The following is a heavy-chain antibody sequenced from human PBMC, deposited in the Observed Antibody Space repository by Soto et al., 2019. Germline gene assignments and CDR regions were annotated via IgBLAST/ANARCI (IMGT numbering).Heavy chain of an antibody. CDR3: ASRHYGMDV. Sequence: EVELVESGGGLVKPGGSLRLSCAASGFTFSSYSMNWVRQAPGKGLEWVSSITSSSSYIYYADSVKGRFTISRDNAKNSRYLQMNSLRAEDRAVYYCASRHYGMDVWGQGTTVTVSS. CDR1: GFTFSSYS. J-gene: IGHJ6*02. CDR2: ITSSSSYI. V-gene: IGHV3-21*01.